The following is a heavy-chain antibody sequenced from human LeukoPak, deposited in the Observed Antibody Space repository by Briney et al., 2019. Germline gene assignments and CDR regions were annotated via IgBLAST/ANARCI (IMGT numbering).Heavy chain of an antibody. V-gene: IGHV4-59*01. CDR2: IYYSGST. CDR3: ARGQFDSSGYYYGFDY. D-gene: IGHD3-22*01. J-gene: IGHJ4*02. Sequence: SETLSLTCTVSGGSISSYYWSWLRQPPGKGLEWLGYIYYSGSTNYNPSLKSRITISVDTSKNQFSLKLSSVTAADTAVYYCARGQFDSSGYYYGFDYWGQGTLVTVSS. CDR1: GGSISSYY.